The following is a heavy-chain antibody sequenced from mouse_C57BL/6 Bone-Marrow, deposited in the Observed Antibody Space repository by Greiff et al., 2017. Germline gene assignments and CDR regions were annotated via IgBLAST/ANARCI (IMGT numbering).Heavy chain of an antibody. D-gene: IGHD5-1*01. Sequence: VQLQQSGAELVRPGSSVKMSCKTSGYTFPSYGINWVKQRPGQGLEWIGYIYLGNGYTEYNEKFKGKATLTSDTYSRTAYMQLSSLTSEAYAINFCARDEYADWYFDVWGTGTTVTVSS. CDR2: IYLGNGYT. V-gene: IGHV1-58*01. CDR1: GYTFPSYG. CDR3: ARDEYADWYFDV. J-gene: IGHJ1*03.